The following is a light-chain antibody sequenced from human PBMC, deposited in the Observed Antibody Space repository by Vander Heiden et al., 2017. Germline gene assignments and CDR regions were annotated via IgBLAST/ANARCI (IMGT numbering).Light chain of an antibody. CDR2: AAS. V-gene: IGKV1-39*01. CDR1: QSISTY. Sequence: DIQMTQSPSSLSASVGVSVTITCRASQSISTYLNWYQQKPGKAPKVLIYAASSLQSGVPSRFSGSGSGTDFTLAISSLQPEDFATYYCQQGYSTPWTFGQGTKVEIK. CDR3: QQGYSTPWT. J-gene: IGKJ1*01.